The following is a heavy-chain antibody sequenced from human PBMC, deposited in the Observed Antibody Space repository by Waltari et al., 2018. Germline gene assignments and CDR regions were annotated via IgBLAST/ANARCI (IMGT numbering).Heavy chain of an antibody. J-gene: IGHJ3*02. V-gene: IGHV3-53*01. CDR2: IYSGGST. CDR3: ARKGGWLQDDAFDI. Sequence: EVQLVESGGGLIQPGGSLRLSCAASGFTVSSNYMSWVRQAPGKGLEWVSVIYSGGSTYYADSVKGRFTISRDNSKNTLYLQMNSLRAEDTAVYYCARKGGWLQDDAFDIWGQGTMVTVSS. D-gene: IGHD5-12*01. CDR1: GFTVSSNY.